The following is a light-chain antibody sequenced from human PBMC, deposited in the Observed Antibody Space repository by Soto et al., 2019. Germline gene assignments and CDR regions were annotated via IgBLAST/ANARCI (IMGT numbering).Light chain of an antibody. Sequence: QSALTQPASVSGSPGQSITISCTGTSSDVGAYNYVSWYQQHPGKAPKLMIYDVSNRPSGVSNRFSGSKSGNTASLTISGLQPEDEDDYYCSSYTSYNTLVLFGGGTKLTVL. CDR2: DVS. J-gene: IGLJ2*01. V-gene: IGLV2-14*01. CDR1: SSDVGAYNY. CDR3: SSYTSYNTLVL.